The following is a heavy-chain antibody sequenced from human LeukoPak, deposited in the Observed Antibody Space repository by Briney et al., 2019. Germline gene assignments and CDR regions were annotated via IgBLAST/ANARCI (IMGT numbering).Heavy chain of an antibody. CDR3: AREVKGCSVADL. D-gene: IGHD5/OR15-5a*01. V-gene: IGHV3-23*01. CDR1: GFAFGSYA. J-gene: IGHJ2*01. CDR2: IDGRRT. Sequence: GGSLRLSCVASGFAFGSYAMSWVRQAPGKGLEWVSAIDGRRTYYEDSVKGRFTISRDNSRNTLYLQMNSLRAEDTAVYYCAREVKGCSVADLWGRGTLVTVSS.